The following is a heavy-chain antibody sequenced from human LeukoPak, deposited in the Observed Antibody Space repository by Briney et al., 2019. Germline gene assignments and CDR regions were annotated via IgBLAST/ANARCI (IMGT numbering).Heavy chain of an antibody. CDR2: INPKSGAT. CDR3: ARDLTTQTYYYDSSALGY. CDR1: GYTFTAYY. D-gene: IGHD3-22*01. V-gene: IGHV1-2*02. Sequence: ASVKVSCKASGYTFTAYYMHWVRQAPGQGLEWMGWINPKSGATKFAQKFQGRVTMTRDTSISTAYMELSRLRSDDTAVYYCARDLTTQTYYYDSSALGYWGQGTLVTVSS. J-gene: IGHJ4*02.